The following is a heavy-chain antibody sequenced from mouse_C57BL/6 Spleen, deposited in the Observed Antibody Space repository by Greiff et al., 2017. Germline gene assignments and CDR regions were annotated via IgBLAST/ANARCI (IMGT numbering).Heavy chain of an antibody. V-gene: IGHV5-17*01. CDR2: ISSGSSTI. CDR3: ARERLLYYAMDY. CDR1: GFTFSDYG. D-gene: IGHD1-1*01. J-gene: IGHJ4*01. Sequence: EVKLQESGGGLVKPGGSLKLSCAASGFTFSDYGMHWVRQAPEKGLEWVAYISSGSSTIYYAATVKGRFTISRDNAKNTLFLQMTSLRSEDTAMYYCARERLLYYAMDYWGQGTSVTVSS.